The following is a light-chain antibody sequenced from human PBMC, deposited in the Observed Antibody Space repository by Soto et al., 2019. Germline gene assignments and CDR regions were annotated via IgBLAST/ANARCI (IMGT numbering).Light chain of an antibody. J-gene: IGKJ1*01. Sequence: ETVLTQSPATLSLSPGERATLSCRASQSVSSYLAWYQQKPGQAPRLLIYDAPNRATGIPARFSGSGSGTDFTLTISSLEPEDFAVYYSQQRSNWPPTFGQGTKVDIK. CDR1: QSVSSY. CDR3: QQRSNWPPT. V-gene: IGKV3-11*01. CDR2: DAP.